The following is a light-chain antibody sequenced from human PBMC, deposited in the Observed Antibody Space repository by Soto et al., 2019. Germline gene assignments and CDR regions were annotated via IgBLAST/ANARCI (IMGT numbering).Light chain of an antibody. J-gene: IGKJ3*01. V-gene: IGKV3-20*01. CDR3: QQYGSSPFT. CDR2: GTS. CDR1: QSISSSF. Sequence: EIVLTQSPGTLSLSPGESVTLSCRASQSISSSFFAWYQHKPGQAPRLLIYGTSNRATGIPDRFSGSGSGTDFTLTISRLEPEDFAVYYCQQYGSSPFTFGPGTKVDIK.